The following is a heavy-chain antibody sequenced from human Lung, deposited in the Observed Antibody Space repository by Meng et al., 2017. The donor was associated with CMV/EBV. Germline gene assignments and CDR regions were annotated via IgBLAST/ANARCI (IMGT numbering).Heavy chain of an antibody. CDR3: AREEAIFGGVNEGFDM. CDR1: AFTFSDYY. J-gene: IGHJ3*02. CDR2: ISSSGSST. Sequence: SCAGSAFTFSDYYMSWIRQAPGKGLEWISYISSSGSSTYYADSVKGRFTISRDNAKNSLYLQMSSLRAEDTAVYYCAREEAIFGGVNEGFDMWCQGTMVTVSS. D-gene: IGHD3-3*01. V-gene: IGHV3-11*04.